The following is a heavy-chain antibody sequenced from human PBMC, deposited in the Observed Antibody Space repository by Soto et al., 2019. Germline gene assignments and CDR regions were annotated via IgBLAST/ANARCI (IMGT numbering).Heavy chain of an antibody. CDR1: GYNLRTLF. J-gene: IGHJ6*02. D-gene: IGHD2-8*02. V-gene: IGHV1-24*01. CDR3: SRGGGDDTGSYYYGMDV. Sequence: QVQVEQSGAEVKKPGASVKVSCKVSGYNLRTLFVYWVRQSPGKGPEWMGGFDPEDGEAFYAQRFQGRLTMTEDTSTGTAYMELTSLRSEDTAVYYCSRGGGDDTGSYYYGMDVWGHGTTVTVS. CDR2: FDPEDGEA.